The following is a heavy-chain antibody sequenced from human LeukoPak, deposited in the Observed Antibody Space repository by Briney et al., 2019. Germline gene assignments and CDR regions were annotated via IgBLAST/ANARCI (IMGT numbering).Heavy chain of an antibody. J-gene: IGHJ5*02. CDR3: ARDLSSGPEYNWFDP. CDR1: GGSVSSYY. D-gene: IGHD6-19*01. Sequence: SETLSLTCTVSGGSVSSYYWSWIRQPPGKGLEWIGYIYYSGSTNYNPSLKSRVTISVDTSKNQFSLKLSSVTAADTAVYYCARDLSSGPEYNWFDPWGQGTLVTVSS. V-gene: IGHV4-59*02. CDR2: IYYSGST.